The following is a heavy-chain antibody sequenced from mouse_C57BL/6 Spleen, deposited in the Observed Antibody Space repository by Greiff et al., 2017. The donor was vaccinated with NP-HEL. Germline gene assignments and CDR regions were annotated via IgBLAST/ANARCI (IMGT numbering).Heavy chain of an antibody. CDR2: ISDGGSYT. V-gene: IGHV5-4*01. CDR1: GFTFSSYA. Sequence: EVHLVESGGGLVKPGGSLKLSCAASGFTFSSYAMSWVRQTPEKRLEWVATISDGGSYTYYPDNVKGRFTISRDNAKNNLYLQMSHLKSEDTAMYYCARGEWDVLYYYAMDYWGQGTSVTVSS. D-gene: IGHD4-1*01. J-gene: IGHJ4*01. CDR3: ARGEWDVLYYYAMDY.